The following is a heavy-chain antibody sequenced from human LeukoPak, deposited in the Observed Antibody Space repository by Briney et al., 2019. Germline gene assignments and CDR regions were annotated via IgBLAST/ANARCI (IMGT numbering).Heavy chain of an antibody. V-gene: IGHV3-23*01. Sequence: GGSLRLSCAASDFSFITYAMSWVRQAPGKGLEWVSTISGGGDATYYADSVKGRFTISRDNSKNTLYLQMNSLRAEDTAVYYCAKAGAVVVVAAKYFDYWGQGTLVTVSS. CDR1: DFSFITYA. CDR2: ISGGGDAT. CDR3: AKAGAVVVVAAKYFDY. J-gene: IGHJ4*02. D-gene: IGHD2-15*01.